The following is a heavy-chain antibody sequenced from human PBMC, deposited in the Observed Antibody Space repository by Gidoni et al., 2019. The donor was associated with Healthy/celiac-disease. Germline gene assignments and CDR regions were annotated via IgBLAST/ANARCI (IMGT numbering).Heavy chain of an antibody. V-gene: IGHV1-18*04. Sequence: QVQLVQSGAEVKKPGAAAKVSCKASGYTFTSYGSSWARQAPGQGLEWRGWISAYNGNTSYAQKLQGRVPLTTDTSTSAAYLVLRRLSSDDPAVYFCAGGSSSSTGNDYWGQGTLVTVSS. D-gene: IGHD6-13*01. CDR1: GYTFTSYG. J-gene: IGHJ4*02. CDR2: ISAYNGNT. CDR3: AGGSSSSTGNDY.